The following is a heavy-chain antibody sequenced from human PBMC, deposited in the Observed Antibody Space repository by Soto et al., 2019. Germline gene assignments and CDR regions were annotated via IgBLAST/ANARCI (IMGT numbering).Heavy chain of an antibody. CDR3: ARGWRYYDILTGYLSKRAFDI. D-gene: IGHD3-9*01. J-gene: IGHJ3*02. CDR2: INHSGST. Sequence: SETLSLTCAVYGGSFSGYYWSWIRQPPGKGLEWIGEINHSGSTNYNPSLKSRVTISVDTSKNQFSRKLSSVTAATTALYYCARGWRYYDILTGYLSKRAFDIWGQGTMVTVSS. CDR1: GGSFSGYY. V-gene: IGHV4-34*01.